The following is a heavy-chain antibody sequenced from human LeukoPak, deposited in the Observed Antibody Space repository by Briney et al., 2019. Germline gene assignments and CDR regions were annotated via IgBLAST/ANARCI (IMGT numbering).Heavy chain of an antibody. CDR3: AKDRPVLRFLEWLSPYYFDY. CDR2: ISGSGGST. V-gene: IGHV3-23*01. CDR1: GFTFSSYA. Sequence: GGSLRLSCAASGFTFSSYAMSWVRQAPGKGLEWVSAISGSGGSTYYADSVKGRFTISRDNSKNTLYLQMNSLRAEDTAVYYCAKDRPVLRFLEWLSPYYFDYWGQEPWSPSPQ. J-gene: IGHJ4*01. D-gene: IGHD3-3*01.